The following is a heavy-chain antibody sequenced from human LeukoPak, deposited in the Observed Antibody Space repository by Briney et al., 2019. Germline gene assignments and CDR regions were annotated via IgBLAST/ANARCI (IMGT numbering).Heavy chain of an antibody. CDR3: AKDGGVGATIFGTHDY. CDR2: ISGSGGST. Sequence: GGSLRLSCAASGFTFSSYAMSWVRQAPGKGRERVSAISGSGGSTYYADSVKGRFTISRDNSKNTLYLQMNSLRAEDTAVYYCAKDGGVGATIFGTHDYWGQGTLVTVSS. D-gene: IGHD1-26*01. J-gene: IGHJ4*02. CDR1: GFTFSSYA. V-gene: IGHV3-23*01.